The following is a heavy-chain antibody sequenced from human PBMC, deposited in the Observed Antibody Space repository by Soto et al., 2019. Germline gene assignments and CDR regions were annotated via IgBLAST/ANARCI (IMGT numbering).Heavy chain of an antibody. V-gene: IGHV1-18*01. CDR3: ARDLGYCSGGSCYGNWFDP. Sequence: QVQLVQSGAEVKKPGASVKVSCKASGYTFTSYGISWVRQAPGQGLEWMGWISAYNGNTNYAQKLQGRVTMTTDTSTGTAYMELRSLRSDDTAVYYCARDLGYCSGGSCYGNWFDPWGQGTLVTVSS. J-gene: IGHJ5*02. D-gene: IGHD2-15*01. CDR1: GYTFTSYG. CDR2: ISAYNGNT.